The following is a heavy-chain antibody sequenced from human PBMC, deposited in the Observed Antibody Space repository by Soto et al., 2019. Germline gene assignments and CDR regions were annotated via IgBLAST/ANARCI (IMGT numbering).Heavy chain of an antibody. CDR1: GFTFRRHA. CDR2: ISRDGSNE. J-gene: IGHJ4*02. CDR3: ARSRNGGVADSFDY. D-gene: IGHD3-10*01. Sequence: QVQLVASGGGVVQQGRSLTLSCEASGFTFRRHAIHWVRQAPGKRLEWVAVISRDGSNEDYEDSVKGRFTISRDNSKNTLFLQLNSLRLEDTAVYYCARSRNGGVADSFDYCGQGTLVTVSS. V-gene: IGHV3-30-3*01.